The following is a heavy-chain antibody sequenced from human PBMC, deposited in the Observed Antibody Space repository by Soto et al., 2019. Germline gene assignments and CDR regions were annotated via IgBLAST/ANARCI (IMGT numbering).Heavy chain of an antibody. J-gene: IGHJ5*02. CDR3: AKDHLFLHRPRIAGQRKIRGTFDP. Sequence: GGSLRLSCAASGFTFSSYAMSWVRQAPGKGLEWVSAISGSGGSTYYADSVKGRFTISRDNSKNTLYLQMNSLRAEDTAVDYCAKDHLFLHRPRIAGQRKIRGTFDPWGQGTLVTVSS. D-gene: IGHD6-13*01. V-gene: IGHV3-23*01. CDR1: GFTFSSYA. CDR2: ISGSGGST.